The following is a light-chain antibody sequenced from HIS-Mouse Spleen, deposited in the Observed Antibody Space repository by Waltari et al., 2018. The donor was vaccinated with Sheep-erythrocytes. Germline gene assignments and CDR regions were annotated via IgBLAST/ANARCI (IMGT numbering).Light chain of an antibody. CDR3: QQHYSTLT. J-gene: IGKJ4*01. Sequence: DIVMTQSPDSLAVSLGERATINCKSSQSVLYSSNNKNYLAWYQQKPGQPPKLLIYWASTRESGVPDRFSGSGSGTDFTLTISSLQAEDVAVYYCQQHYSTLTFGGGTKLEIK. CDR1: QSVLYSSNNKNY. CDR2: WAS. V-gene: IGKV4-1*01.